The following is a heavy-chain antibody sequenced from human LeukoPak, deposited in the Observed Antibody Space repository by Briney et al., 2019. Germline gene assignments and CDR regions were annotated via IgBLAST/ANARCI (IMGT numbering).Heavy chain of an antibody. CDR3: ARAPGEGWFDP. D-gene: IGHD4-17*01. CDR2: IKQDGSEK. V-gene: IGHV3-7*01. CDR1: GFTFSSYW. J-gene: IGHJ5*02. Sequence: GGSLRLSCAASGFTFSSYWMSWVRQAPGKGLEWVASIKQDGSEKYYVDSVKGRFTISRDHAKNSLYLQMNSLSAEDTALYYCARAPGEGWFDPWGQGTLVTVSS.